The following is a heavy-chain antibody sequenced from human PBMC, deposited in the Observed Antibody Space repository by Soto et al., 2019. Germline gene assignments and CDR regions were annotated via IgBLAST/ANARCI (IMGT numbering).Heavy chain of an antibody. D-gene: IGHD6-13*01. V-gene: IGHV4-59*01. Sequence: SETLSLTCTVSGDSISSYFWSWIRQPPGKGLEWIGCVYHSGSTNYSPSLKRRVSISVDTSKNQFSLRMTSVTAADPAVYYCARKYSSSHSRYPVYYGMDVWGPGTTVT. CDR1: GDSISSYF. CDR3: ARKYSSSHSRYPVYYGMDV. CDR2: VYHSGST. J-gene: IGHJ6*02.